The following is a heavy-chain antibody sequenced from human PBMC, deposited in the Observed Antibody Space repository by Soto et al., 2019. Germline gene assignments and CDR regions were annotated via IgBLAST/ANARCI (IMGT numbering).Heavy chain of an antibody. Sequence: GALKLYCVDSGLTFSSYTKGWVRQAPGKGLEWVSEISGSYGTYYADSVKGRFTISRDNSKNTLYLRMNSLRAEDTAVYYCAKGRIAVAGLFDFWGQGTLVTVSS. CDR1: GLTFSSYT. J-gene: IGHJ4*02. CDR2: ISGSYGT. CDR3: AKGRIAVAGLFDF. V-gene: IGHV3-23*01. D-gene: IGHD6-19*01.